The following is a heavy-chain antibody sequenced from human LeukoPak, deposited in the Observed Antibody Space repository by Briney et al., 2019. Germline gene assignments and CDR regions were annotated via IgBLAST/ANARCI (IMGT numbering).Heavy chain of an antibody. Sequence: PSETLSLTCTVPGGSISSSSYYWGWIRQPPGKGRVWIGSSYYSGSTYYNPSLKSRVTLSVDTSKNQFSLKLSSVTAADTAIYYCARRNSGYNNFDYWGQGTLVTVSS. J-gene: IGHJ4*02. CDR2: SYYSGST. CDR1: GGSISSSSYY. D-gene: IGHD5-12*01. V-gene: IGHV4-39*01. CDR3: ARRNSGYNNFDY.